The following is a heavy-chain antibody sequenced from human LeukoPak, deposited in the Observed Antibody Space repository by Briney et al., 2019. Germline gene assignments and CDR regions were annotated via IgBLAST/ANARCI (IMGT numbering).Heavy chain of an antibody. Sequence: GGSLRLSCATSGFTFSDAWMNWVRQAPGKGLEQVGRIRRNSDGGTIDYAAPVKGRFALSRDDSKNTLYLHMSSLQTEDTAVYYCATDFYDTTWGQGTLVTVSS. CDR3: ATDFYDTT. CDR1: GFTFSDAW. V-gene: IGHV3-15*07. D-gene: IGHD3-22*01. CDR2: IRRNSDGGTI. J-gene: IGHJ5*02.